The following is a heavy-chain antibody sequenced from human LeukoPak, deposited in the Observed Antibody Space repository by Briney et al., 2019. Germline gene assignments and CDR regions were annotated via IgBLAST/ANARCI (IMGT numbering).Heavy chain of an antibody. Sequence: GGSLRLSCAASGFTFSDYWMSWVRQAPGQGLEWVASIKQDGGERYYVDSVEGRFSISRDNVKNSVFLQTNSLRAEDTAVYYCARVEVGATWAFDYWGQGTLVTVSS. CDR1: GFTFSDYW. D-gene: IGHD1-26*01. V-gene: IGHV3-7*01. J-gene: IGHJ4*02. CDR3: ARVEVGATWAFDY. CDR2: IKQDGGER.